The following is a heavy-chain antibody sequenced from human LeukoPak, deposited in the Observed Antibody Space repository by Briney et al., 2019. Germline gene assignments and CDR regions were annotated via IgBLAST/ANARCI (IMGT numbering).Heavy chain of an antibody. V-gene: IGHV3-23*01. D-gene: IGHD6-19*01. CDR1: GFTFSSYA. J-gene: IGHJ6*02. CDR3: AKFSSSGWYYYYYGMDV. Sequence: GGSLRLSCAASGFTFSSYAMSWVRQAPGKGLEWVSAISGSGGSTYYADSVKGRFTISRDNSKNTLYLQMNSLRAEDTAVYYCAKFSSSGWYYYYYGMDVWGQGTTVTASS. CDR2: ISGSGGST.